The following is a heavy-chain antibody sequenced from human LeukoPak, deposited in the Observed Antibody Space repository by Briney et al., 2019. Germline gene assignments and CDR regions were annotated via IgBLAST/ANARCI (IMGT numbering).Heavy chain of an antibody. CDR2: TYTGGNS. D-gene: IGHD3-22*01. CDR1: GFTVSSIH. CDR3: ARGGRGSAAVVAPRSFDI. J-gene: IGHJ3*02. V-gene: IGHV3-53*01. Sequence: GGSLRLSCAASGFTVSSIHMVWVRQAPGKGLEWVSVTYTGGNSYYADSVKGRFIISRDISKNTLYLQMYSLRAEDSALYYCARGGRGSAAVVAPRSFDIWGQGTMVTVSS.